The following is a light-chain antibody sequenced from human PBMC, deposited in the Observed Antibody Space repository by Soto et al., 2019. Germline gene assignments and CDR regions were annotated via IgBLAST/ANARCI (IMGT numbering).Light chain of an antibody. Sequence: QSVLTQPASVSGSPGQSITISCTGTSSDVGGYNYVSWYQQHPGKAPKLMIYDVSNRPSGVSNRFSGSKSGNTASLTISGLQAEDEADYHCSSYTSSSTPGVFGTGTKVTVL. V-gene: IGLV2-14*01. CDR3: SSYTSSSTPGV. J-gene: IGLJ1*01. CDR1: SSDVGGYNY. CDR2: DVS.